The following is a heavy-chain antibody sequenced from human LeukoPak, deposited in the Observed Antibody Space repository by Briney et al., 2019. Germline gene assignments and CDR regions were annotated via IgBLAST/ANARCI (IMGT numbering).Heavy chain of an antibody. CDR2: INHSGST. CDR1: GGSFSGYY. D-gene: IGHD3-16*01. Sequence: SETLTLTCAVYGGSFSGYYWSWIRQPPGKGLEWIGEINHSGSTNYNPSLKGRVTISVDTSKNQFSLKLSSVTAADTAVYYCARAYVGYYYGMDVWGQGTTVTVSS. V-gene: IGHV4-34*01. CDR3: ARAYVGYYYGMDV. J-gene: IGHJ6*02.